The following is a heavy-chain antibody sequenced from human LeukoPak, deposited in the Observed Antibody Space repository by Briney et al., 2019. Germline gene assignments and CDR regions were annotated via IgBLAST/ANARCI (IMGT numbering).Heavy chain of an antibody. CDR1: GFTFSSYI. CDR3: ARTFYYDSSTYPNWFDP. D-gene: IGHD3-22*01. V-gene: IGHV3-48*02. CDR2: ISSSSSTI. J-gene: IGHJ5*02. Sequence: GGSLRLSCAASGFTFSSYIMNWVRQAPGKGLEWVSYISSSSSTIYYADSVKGRFTISRDNAKNSLYLQMNSLTDEDTAVYYCARTFYYDSSTYPNWFDPWGQGTLVTVSS.